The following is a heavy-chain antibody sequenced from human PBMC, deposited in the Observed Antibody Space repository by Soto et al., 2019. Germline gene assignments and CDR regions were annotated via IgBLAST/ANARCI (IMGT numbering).Heavy chain of an antibody. CDR1: GFTFSDHY. J-gene: IGHJ4*02. CDR2: TRNKANSHTT. CDR3: ARATTVTDY. D-gene: IGHD4-17*01. V-gene: IGHV3-72*01. Sequence: GGSLRLSCAASGFTFSDHYMDWVRQAPGKGLEWVGRTRNKANSHTTEYAASVKGRFTISRDDSKNSLYLRMNSLKVEDTAVYYCARATTVTDYWGQGALVTVSS.